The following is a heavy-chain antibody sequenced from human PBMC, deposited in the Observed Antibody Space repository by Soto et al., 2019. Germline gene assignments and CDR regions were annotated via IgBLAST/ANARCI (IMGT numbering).Heavy chain of an antibody. V-gene: IGHV4-39*01. Sequence: ASETLSLTCTVSGGSISSSSYYWGWIRQPPGKGLEWIGSIYYSGSTYYNPSLKSRVTISVDTSKNQFSLKLSSVTAADTAVYYCARCITMVRGVLNWFDPWGQGTLVTVSS. D-gene: IGHD3-10*01. CDR1: GGSISSSSYY. CDR3: ARCITMVRGVLNWFDP. J-gene: IGHJ5*02. CDR2: IYYSGST.